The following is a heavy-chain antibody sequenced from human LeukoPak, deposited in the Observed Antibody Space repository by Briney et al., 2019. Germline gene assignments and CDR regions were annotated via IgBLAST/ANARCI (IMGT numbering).Heavy chain of an antibody. J-gene: IGHJ4*02. CDR2: INHSGST. Sequence: SETLSLTCAVYGGFFSGYYWTWIRQPPGKGLEWLGEINHSGSTNYNPSLKSRVSISVDTSKNQFSLSLNSVTAADTAVYYCARPFRRYGNSRRGYYFDYWGQGALVTVSS. CDR1: GGFFSGYY. V-gene: IGHV4-34*01. D-gene: IGHD5-18*01. CDR3: ARPFRRYGNSRRGYYFDY.